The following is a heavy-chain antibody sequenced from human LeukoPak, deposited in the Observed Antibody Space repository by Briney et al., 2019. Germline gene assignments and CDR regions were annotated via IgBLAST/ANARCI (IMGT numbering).Heavy chain of an antibody. CDR3: ARDHSFFSGLDY. CDR1: GGSVSSGSYY. J-gene: IGHJ4*02. Sequence: SETLSLTCTVSGGSVSSGSYYWSWIRQPPGKGLEWIGYIYYSGSTNYNPSLKSRVTISVDTSKNQFSLKLSSVTAADTAVYYCARDHSFFSGLDYWGQGTLVTVSS. V-gene: IGHV4-61*01. D-gene: IGHD3-3*01. CDR2: IYYSGST.